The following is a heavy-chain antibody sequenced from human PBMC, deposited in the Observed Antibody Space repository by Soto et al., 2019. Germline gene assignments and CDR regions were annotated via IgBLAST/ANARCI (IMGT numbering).Heavy chain of an antibody. D-gene: IGHD3-22*01. J-gene: IGHJ4*02. V-gene: IGHV3-23*01. Sequence: SCAASGFTFSSYAMSWVRQAPGKGLEWVSAISGSGGSTYYADSVKGRFTISRDNSKNTLYLQMNSLRAEDTAVYYCAKGPYDSSGYYCSYWGQGTLVTVSS. CDR2: ISGSGGST. CDR1: GFTFSSYA. CDR3: AKGPYDSSGYYCSY.